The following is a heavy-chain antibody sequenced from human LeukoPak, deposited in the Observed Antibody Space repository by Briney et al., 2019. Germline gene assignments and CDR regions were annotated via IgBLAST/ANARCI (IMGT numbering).Heavy chain of an antibody. CDR2: ICYSGST. J-gene: IGHJ6*03. CDR3: ARHSADYVWGSYRSPPYYYYYTDV. V-gene: IGHV4-39*01. D-gene: IGHD3-16*02. CDR1: GGSISSSSYY. Sequence: SETLSLTCTVSGGSISSSSYYWGWIRQPPGKGLEWIGSICYSGSTYYNPSLKSRVTISVDTSKNQFSLKLSSVTAADTAVYYCARHSADYVWGSYRSPPYYYYYTDVWGKGTTVTVSS.